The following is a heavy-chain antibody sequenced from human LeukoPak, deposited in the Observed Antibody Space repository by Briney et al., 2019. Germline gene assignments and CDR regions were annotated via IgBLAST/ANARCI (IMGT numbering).Heavy chain of an antibody. D-gene: IGHD3-9*01. CDR2: ISYDGSNK. V-gene: IGHV3-30-3*01. J-gene: IGHJ4*02. Sequence: PGGSLRLSCAASGFTFSSYAMHWVRQAPGKGLEWVAVISYDGSNKYYADSVKGRFTISRDNSKNTLYLQMNSLRAEDTAVYYCARVRYDILTGPYYFDYWGQGTLVTVSS. CDR1: GFTFSSYA. CDR3: ARVRYDILTGPYYFDY.